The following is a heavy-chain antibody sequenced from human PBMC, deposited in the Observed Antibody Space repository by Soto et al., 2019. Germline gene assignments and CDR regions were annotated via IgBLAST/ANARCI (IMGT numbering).Heavy chain of an antibody. V-gene: IGHV1-18*01. Sequence: ASVKVSCKASVYTFTSYGISWVRQAPGQGLEWMGWISAYNGNTNYAQKFQGRVTMTTDTSTSTAYMELRSLRSDDTAVYYCARGRRYYDSSGYADYWGQGTLVTVSS. CDR2: ISAYNGNT. CDR1: VYTFTSYG. CDR3: ARGRRYYDSSGYADY. J-gene: IGHJ4*02. D-gene: IGHD3-22*01.